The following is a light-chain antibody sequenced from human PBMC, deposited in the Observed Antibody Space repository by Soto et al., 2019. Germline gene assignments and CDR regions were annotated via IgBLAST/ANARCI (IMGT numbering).Light chain of an antibody. Sequence: QSALTQPASVSGSLGQSVTISCTGANTDVGGYNYVSWYQQHPGKAPKLMIYGVTNRPSGVSNRFSGSKSGNTASLTISGLQAEDEADYYCSSYTSTTTAVFGGGTKLTVL. V-gene: IGLV2-14*03. CDR2: GVT. J-gene: IGLJ2*01. CDR3: SSYTSTTTAV. CDR1: NTDVGGYNY.